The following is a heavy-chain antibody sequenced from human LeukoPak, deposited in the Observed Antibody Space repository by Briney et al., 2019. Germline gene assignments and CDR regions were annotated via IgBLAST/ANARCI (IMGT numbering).Heavy chain of an antibody. CDR2: ISWNSGSI. V-gene: IGHV3-9*03. D-gene: IGHD5-18*01. CDR1: GFTFDDYA. CDR3: AKGTAMALAGYMDV. J-gene: IGHJ6*03. Sequence: PGGSLRLSCAASGFTFDDYAMHWVRQAPGKGLEWVSGISWNSGSIGCADSVKGRFTISRDNAKNSLYLQMNSLRAEDMALYYCAKGTAMALAGYMDVWGKGTTVTVSS.